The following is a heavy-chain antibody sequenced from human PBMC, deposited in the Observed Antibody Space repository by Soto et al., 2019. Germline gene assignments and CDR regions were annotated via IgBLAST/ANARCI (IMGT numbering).Heavy chain of an antibody. J-gene: IGHJ4*02. CDR1: GFTFSSYE. D-gene: IGHD6-19*01. V-gene: IGHV3-48*03. CDR2: ISSSGSTI. Sequence: GALSLSCAASGFTFSSYEMNWVRQAPGKGLAWVSYISSSGSTIYYADSVKGRFTISRDNAKNSLYLQMNSLRAEDTAVYYCARGFPVPKYGYSSGWSSDYWGQGTLVTVSS. CDR3: ARGFPVPKYGYSSGWSSDY.